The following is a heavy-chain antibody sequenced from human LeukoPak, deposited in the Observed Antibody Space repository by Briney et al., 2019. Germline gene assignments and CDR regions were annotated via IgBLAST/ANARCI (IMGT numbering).Heavy chain of an antibody. D-gene: IGHD6-19*01. CDR2: ISPSGGST. CDR3: ARDRIAVAGRKYYYYMDV. J-gene: IGHJ6*03. V-gene: IGHV1-46*01. Sequence: ASVKVSCKAFGYTFTSNYMHWVRQAPGQGPEWMGVISPSGGSTTYAQKFQGRVTLTRDMSTSTDYLELSSLRSEDTAVYYCARDRIAVAGRKYYYYMDVWGKGTTVTVSS. CDR1: GYTFTSNY.